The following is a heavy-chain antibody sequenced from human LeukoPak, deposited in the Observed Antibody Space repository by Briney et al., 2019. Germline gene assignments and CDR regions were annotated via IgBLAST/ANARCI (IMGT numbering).Heavy chain of an antibody. J-gene: IGHJ6*02. V-gene: IGHV4-59*01. CDR2: IYYSGST. CDR3: ARDLRRHCGGDCYYYYGMDV. Sequence: SETLSLTCTVSGGSISSYYWSWIRQPPGKGLEWIGYIYYSGSTNYNPSLKSRVTISVDTSKNQFSLKLSSVTAADTAVYYCARDLRRHCGGDCYYYYGMDVWGQGTTVTVSS. CDR1: GGSISSYY. D-gene: IGHD2-21*02.